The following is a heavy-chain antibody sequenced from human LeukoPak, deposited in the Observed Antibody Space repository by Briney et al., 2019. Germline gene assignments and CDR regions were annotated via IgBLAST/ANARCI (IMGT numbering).Heavy chain of an antibody. Sequence: GGSLRLSCAASGFTFSSYGMHWVRQAPGKGLEWVAVISYDGSNKYYADSVKGRFTISRDNSKNTLYLQMNSLRAEDTAVYYCEKDHRRLKHWGQGTLGTVSS. CDR2: ISYDGSNK. CDR1: GFTFSSYG. J-gene: IGHJ1*01. V-gene: IGHV3-30*18. CDR3: EKDHRRLKH.